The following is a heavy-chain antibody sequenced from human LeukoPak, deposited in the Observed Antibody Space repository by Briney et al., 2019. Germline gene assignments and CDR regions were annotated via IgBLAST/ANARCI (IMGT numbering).Heavy chain of an antibody. D-gene: IGHD3-9*01. Sequence: GGSLRLSCAASGFTLSSSGMHWVRQAPGKGLEWVAYIWYAVKGRFTISRDNSKNTLYLQMNSLRAEDTAVYYCASTRAYRRYFDAILEDVWGQGTTVTVSS. CDR1: GFTLSSSG. J-gene: IGHJ6*02. V-gene: IGHV3-33*01. CDR3: ASTRAYRRYFDAILEDV. CDR2: IWY.